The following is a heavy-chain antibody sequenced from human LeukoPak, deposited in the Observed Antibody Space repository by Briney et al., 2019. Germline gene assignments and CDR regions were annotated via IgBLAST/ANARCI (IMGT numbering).Heavy chain of an antibody. V-gene: IGHV3-30-3*01. CDR3: ATFNSSWSNFDY. D-gene: IGHD6-13*01. J-gene: IGHJ4*02. CDR1: GFTFSSHT. Sequence: GRSLRLSCAASGFTFSSHTMHWVRQAPGQGLEWVALISSDGASKYYADSVKGRFTISRDNSKITLYLQMSSLRAEDTAVYYCATFNSSWSNFDYWGQGNLVTVSS. CDR2: ISSDGASK.